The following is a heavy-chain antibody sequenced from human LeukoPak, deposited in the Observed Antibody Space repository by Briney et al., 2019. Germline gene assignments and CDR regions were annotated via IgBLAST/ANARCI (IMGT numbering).Heavy chain of an antibody. Sequence: SETLSLTCAVYGGSFSGYYWSWIRQPPGKGLEWIGEINHSGSTNYNPSLKSRVTISVDTSKSQFSLKLSSVTAADTAVYYCARGWAAPQHNWFDPWGQGTLVTVSS. CDR2: INHSGST. V-gene: IGHV4-34*01. J-gene: IGHJ5*02. CDR1: GGSFSGYY. D-gene: IGHD6-6*01. CDR3: ARGWAAPQHNWFDP.